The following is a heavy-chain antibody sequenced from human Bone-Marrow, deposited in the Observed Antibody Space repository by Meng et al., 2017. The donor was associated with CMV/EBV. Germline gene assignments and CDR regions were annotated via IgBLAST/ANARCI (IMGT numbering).Heavy chain of an antibody. V-gene: IGHV3-23*01. J-gene: IGHJ6*02. Sequence: GESLKISCAASGFTFSNYAMTWVRQAPGKGLEWVSLIINNGGNTYYADSVKGRFTISSDNSKNTLYLQMNSLRAEDTAVYYCAKSDRTSYYFYYLDVWGQGTTVTVYS. CDR2: IINNGGNT. D-gene: IGHD1-1*01. CDR1: GFTFSNYA. CDR3: AKSDRTSYYFYYLDV.